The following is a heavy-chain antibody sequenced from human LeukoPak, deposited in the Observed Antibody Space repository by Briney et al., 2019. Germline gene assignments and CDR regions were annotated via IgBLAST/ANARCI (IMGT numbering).Heavy chain of an antibody. J-gene: IGHJ4*02. V-gene: IGHV3-21*01. D-gene: IGHD3-22*01. CDR2: ISSSSSYI. CDR3: ARDSSGYYPFDY. CDR1: GLTFSSYS. Sequence: GGFLRLSCAPSGLTFSSYSVNWVRQAAGKGLEWVSSISSSSSYIYYADSVKGRFTISRDNAKNSLYLQMNSLRAEDTAVYYCARDSSGYYPFDYWGQGTLVTVSS.